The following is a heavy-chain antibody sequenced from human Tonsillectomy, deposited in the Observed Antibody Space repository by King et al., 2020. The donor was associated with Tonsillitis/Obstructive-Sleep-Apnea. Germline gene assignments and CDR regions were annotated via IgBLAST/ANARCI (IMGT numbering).Heavy chain of an antibody. CDR2: IKSKTEGGTT. CDR1: GFTLDNAW. CDR3: TTNFYSYGLDV. J-gene: IGHJ6*02. Sequence: VQLVESGGGLVKPGGSLKLSCAASGFTLDNAWMNWVRQTPGKGLEWVGHIKSKTEGGTTDYAAPVEGRLNISRDDSKHTLYLQMNSLKAEDTGVYFCTTNFYSYGLDVWGQGTTVTVSS. V-gene: IGHV3-15*07.